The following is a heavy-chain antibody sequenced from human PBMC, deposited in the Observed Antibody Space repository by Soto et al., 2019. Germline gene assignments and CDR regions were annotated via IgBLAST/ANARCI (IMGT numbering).Heavy chain of an antibody. CDR3: VREGFRGVMIYFGMDV. V-gene: IGHV3-7*04. D-gene: IGHD3-16*01. J-gene: IGHJ6*02. Sequence: EVQLVESGGGLVQPGGSLRLSCAASGFTFSSYWMSWVRQAPGKGLEWVANIKQDGSEKYYVDSVKGRFTISRDNAKNSLYLQMNSLRAEEAAVYYCVREGFRGVMIYFGMDVWGQGTTVTVSS. CDR2: IKQDGSEK. CDR1: GFTFSSYW.